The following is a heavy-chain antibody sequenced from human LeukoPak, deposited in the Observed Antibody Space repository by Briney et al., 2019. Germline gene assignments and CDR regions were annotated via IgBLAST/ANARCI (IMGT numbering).Heavy chain of an antibody. Sequence: SETLSLTCTASGGSISSYYWSWIRQPAGKGLEWIGRIYTSGSTNYNPSLKSRVTMSVDTSKNQFSLKLSSVTAADTAVYYCAKGDWNDESVYFDYWGQGTLVTVSS. CDR3: AKGDWNDESVYFDY. CDR1: GGSISSYY. J-gene: IGHJ4*02. V-gene: IGHV4-4*07. D-gene: IGHD1-1*01. CDR2: IYTSGST.